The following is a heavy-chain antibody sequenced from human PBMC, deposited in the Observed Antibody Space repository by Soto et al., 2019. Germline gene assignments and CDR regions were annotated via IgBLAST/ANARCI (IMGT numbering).Heavy chain of an antibody. CDR1: GGSISSGGYY. D-gene: IGHD2-15*01. CDR2: IYYSGST. CDR3: ARDPLNLGYCSGGSCPYGMGV. Sequence: QVQLQESGPGLVKPSQTLSLTCTVSGGSISSGGYYWSWIRQHPGKGLEWIGYIYYSGSTYYNPYHKSRVTISVDMSKNQVTLKLSAVTAADTAVYYCARDPLNLGYCSGGSCPYGMGVCGQGTTVTVSS. V-gene: IGHV4-31*03. J-gene: IGHJ6*02.